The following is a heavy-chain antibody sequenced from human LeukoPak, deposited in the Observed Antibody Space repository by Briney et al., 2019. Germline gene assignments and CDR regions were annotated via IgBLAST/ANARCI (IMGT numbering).Heavy chain of an antibody. CDR3: ARDLYTGTTGIPQWFDP. CDR2: ISSSSSYI. CDR1: GFTFSSYS. Sequence: PGGSLRLSCAASGFTFSSYSMNWVCQAPGKGLEWVSSISSSSSYIYYADSVKGRFTISRDNAKNSLYLQMNSLRAEDTAVYYCARDLYTGTTGIPQWFDPWGQGTLVTVSS. D-gene: IGHD1-1*01. V-gene: IGHV3-21*01. J-gene: IGHJ5*02.